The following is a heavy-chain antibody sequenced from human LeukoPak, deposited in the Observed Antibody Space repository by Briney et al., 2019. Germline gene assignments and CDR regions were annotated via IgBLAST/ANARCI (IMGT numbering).Heavy chain of an antibody. D-gene: IGHD1-26*01. CDR1: GFTISTKY. Sequence: GGSLRLSCAASGFTISTKYMSWVRQAPGKGLEWVSAISGSGGSTYYADSVKGRFTISRDNSKNTLYLQMNSLRAEDTAVYYCAKDLMRYSGSYVFDYWGQGTLVTVSS. CDR3: AKDLMRYSGSYVFDY. V-gene: IGHV3-23*01. CDR2: ISGSGGST. J-gene: IGHJ4*02.